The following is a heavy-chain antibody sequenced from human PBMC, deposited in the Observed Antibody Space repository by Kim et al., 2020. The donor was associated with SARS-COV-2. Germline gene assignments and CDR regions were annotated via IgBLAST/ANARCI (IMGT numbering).Heavy chain of an antibody. V-gene: IGHV4-34*01. D-gene: IGHD6-13*01. Sequence: YSPSGKSRVPISVDTSKNQFSLNLTSLTAADTGVYYCARFPSSPVTYSDSWGQGTLVTVSS. CDR3: ARFPSSPVTYSDS. J-gene: IGHJ4*02.